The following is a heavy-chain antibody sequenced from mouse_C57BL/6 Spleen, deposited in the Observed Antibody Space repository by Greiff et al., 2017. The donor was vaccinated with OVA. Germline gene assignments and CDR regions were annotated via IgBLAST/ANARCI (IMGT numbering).Heavy chain of an antibody. CDR1: GYTFTDYY. D-gene: IGHD2-1*01. V-gene: IGHV1-76*01. J-gene: IGHJ1*03. CDR3: ARRGGYGKDWYFDV. Sequence: VQLVESGAELVRPGASVKLSCKASGYTFTDYYINWVKQRPGQGLEWIARIYPGSGNTYYNEKFKGKATLTADKSSSTAYMQLSSLTSEDSAVDFCARRGGYGKDWYFDVWGTGTTVTVSS. CDR2: IYPGSGNT.